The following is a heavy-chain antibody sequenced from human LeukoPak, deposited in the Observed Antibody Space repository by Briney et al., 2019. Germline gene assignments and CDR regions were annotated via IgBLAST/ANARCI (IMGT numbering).Heavy chain of an antibody. CDR2: IYHSGST. Sequence: KPSETLSLTCTVSDGSISGYYWSWIRQPPGKGLEWIGYIYHSGSTIYNPSLKSRFTISVDPSKNQFSLKLTSVTAADTGVYYCPRFLWSGSKRLDYWGQGTVVTVSS. J-gene: IGHJ4*02. CDR1: DGSISGYY. CDR3: PRFLWSGSKRLDY. D-gene: IGHD3-3*01. V-gene: IGHV4-59*08.